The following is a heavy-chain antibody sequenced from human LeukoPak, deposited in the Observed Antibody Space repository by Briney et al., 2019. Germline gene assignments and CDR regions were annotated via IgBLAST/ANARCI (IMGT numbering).Heavy chain of an antibody. J-gene: IGHJ6*03. D-gene: IGHD3-22*01. CDR2: ISGSGGST. CDR1: GFTFSSYA. CDR3: AKEDNDSSLDYYYYYYMDV. Sequence: PGRSLRLSCAASGFTFSSYAMSWVSQAPGKGREWVSAISGSGGSTYYADSVKGRFTISRDNSKNTLYLQMNSLRAEDTAVYYCAKEDNDSSLDYYYYYYMDVWGKGTTVTVSS. V-gene: IGHV3-23*01.